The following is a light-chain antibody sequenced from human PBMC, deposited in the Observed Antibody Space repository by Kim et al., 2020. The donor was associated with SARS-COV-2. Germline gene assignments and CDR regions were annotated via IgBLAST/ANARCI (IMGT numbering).Light chain of an antibody. CDR3: CSYAGSYTEV. J-gene: IGLJ2*01. Sequence: GQSVTIPCTGTSSDVGGYNYVTWYQQHPSKAPKLMIYDVTKRPSGVPDRFSGSKSGNTASLTISGLQGEDEADYYCCSYAGSYTEVFGGGTQLTVL. V-gene: IGLV2-11*01. CDR2: DVT. CDR1: SSDVGGYNY.